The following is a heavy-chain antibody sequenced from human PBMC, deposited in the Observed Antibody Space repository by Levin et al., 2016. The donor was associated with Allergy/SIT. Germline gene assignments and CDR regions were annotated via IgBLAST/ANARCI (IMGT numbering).Heavy chain of an antibody. CDR2: IYSSGST. CDR1: GFTVNSNY. CDR3: ARVRDPYGMDV. J-gene: IGHJ6*02. V-gene: IGHV3-53*01. Sequence: GESLKISCAASGFTVNSNYITWVRQAPGKGLEWVSVIYSSGSTYYADSVKGRFTISRDNAENTVYLQMYSLRAEDTALYYCARVRDPYGMDVWGQGTTVTVSS.